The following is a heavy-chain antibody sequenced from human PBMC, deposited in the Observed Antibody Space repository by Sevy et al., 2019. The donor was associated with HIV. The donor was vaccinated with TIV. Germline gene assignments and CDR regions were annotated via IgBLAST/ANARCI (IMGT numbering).Heavy chain of an antibody. V-gene: IGHV3-7*01. D-gene: IGHD5-18*01. J-gene: IGHJ4*02. CDR3: ARDRAYSAVDY. CDR2: INEDGSRL. CDR1: GFTFSDSW. Sequence: GGSLRLSCVASGFTFSDSWMIWVRQAPGKGLEWIAFINEDGSRLGYVDSVRGRFTISRENNKNSLYLQMNNLRAEDTALYFCARDRAYSAVDYWGQGTLVTVSS.